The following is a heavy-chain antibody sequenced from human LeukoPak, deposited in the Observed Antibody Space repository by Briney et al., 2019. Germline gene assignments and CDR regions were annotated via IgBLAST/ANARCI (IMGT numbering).Heavy chain of an antibody. Sequence: GGSLRLSCAASGFTLSGYWMHWVRQVPGKGLVWVSRINPDGSTTTYADSVKGRFTIPRDNAKNTLYLQMNSLRAEDTAVYYCARVRVGAYDFEYWGQGTLVTVSS. D-gene: IGHD3-10*01. V-gene: IGHV3-74*01. CDR1: GFTLSGYW. J-gene: IGHJ4*02. CDR2: INPDGSTT. CDR3: ARVRVGAYDFEY.